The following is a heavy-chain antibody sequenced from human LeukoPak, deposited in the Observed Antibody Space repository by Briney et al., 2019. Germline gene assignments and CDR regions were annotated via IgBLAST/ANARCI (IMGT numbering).Heavy chain of an antibody. V-gene: IGHV1-18*01. D-gene: IGHD3-10*01. CDR1: GYTFTSYG. CDR2: ISAYNGNT. J-gene: IGHJ3*02. CDR3: ARRGDYYGSGSSRGGMLFDI. Sequence: ASVKVSCKASGYTFTSYGISWVRQAPGQGLEWMGWISAYNGNTNYAQKLQGRVTMTTDTSTSTAYMELRSLRSDDTAVYYCARRGDYYGSGSSRGGMLFDIWGQGTMVTVYS.